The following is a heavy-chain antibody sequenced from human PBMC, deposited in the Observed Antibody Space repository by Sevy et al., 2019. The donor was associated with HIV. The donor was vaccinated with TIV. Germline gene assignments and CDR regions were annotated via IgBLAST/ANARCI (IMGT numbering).Heavy chain of an antibody. CDR3: ARTIYYGGNSDYYYYYMDV. Sequence: SETLSLTCTVSGGSISSYYWSWIRQPPGKGLEWIGYIYYSGSTNYNPSLKSRVTISVDTSKNQFSLKLSFVTAADTAVYYCARTIYYGGNSDYYYYYMDVWGKGTTVTVSS. CDR1: GGSISSYY. J-gene: IGHJ6*03. CDR2: IYYSGST. V-gene: IGHV4-59*01. D-gene: IGHD4-17*01.